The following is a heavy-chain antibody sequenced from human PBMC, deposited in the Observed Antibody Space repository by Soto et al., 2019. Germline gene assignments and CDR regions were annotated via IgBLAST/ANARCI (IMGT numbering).Heavy chain of an antibody. D-gene: IGHD5-18*01. CDR3: ARYKRGYSYGTDY. Sequence: SETLSLTCAVYGGSFSGYYWSWIRQPPGKGLEWIGEINRSGSTNYNPSLKSRVTISVDTSKNQFSLKLSSVTAADTAVYYCARYKRGYSYGTDYWGQGTLVTVSS. CDR1: GGSFSGYY. CDR2: INRSGST. J-gene: IGHJ4*02. V-gene: IGHV4-34*01.